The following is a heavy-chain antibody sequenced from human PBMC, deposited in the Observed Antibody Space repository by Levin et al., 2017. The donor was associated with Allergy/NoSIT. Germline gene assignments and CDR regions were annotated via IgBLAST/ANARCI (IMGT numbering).Heavy chain of an antibody. CDR2: IYHTGST. V-gene: IGHV4-38-2*02. Sequence: GSLRLSCTVSAYSITSDFYWGWIRQPPGKGLEWIGTIYHTGSTNYNPSLKSRVTVSVDTSKNQFSLKLSSVTAADTAVYYCARVDPCSGPTCYTDWFFHLWGRGTLVAVSS. CDR3: ARVDPCSGPTCYTDWFFHL. D-gene: IGHD2-2*02. CDR1: AYSITSDFY. J-gene: IGHJ2*01.